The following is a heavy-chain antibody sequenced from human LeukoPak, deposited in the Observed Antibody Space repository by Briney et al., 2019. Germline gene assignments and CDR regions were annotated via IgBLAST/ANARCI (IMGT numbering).Heavy chain of an antibody. CDR1: GYTFTSYY. D-gene: IGHD4-17*01. CDR3: ARDRATVTTSVGYYMDV. CDR2: IIPIFGTA. V-gene: IGHV1-69*05. Sequence: ASVKVSCKASGYTFTSYYVHWVRQAPGQGLEWMGGIIPIFGTANYAQKFQGRVTITTDESTSTAYMELSSLRSEDTAVYYCARDRATVTTSVGYYMDVWGKGTTVTVSS. J-gene: IGHJ6*03.